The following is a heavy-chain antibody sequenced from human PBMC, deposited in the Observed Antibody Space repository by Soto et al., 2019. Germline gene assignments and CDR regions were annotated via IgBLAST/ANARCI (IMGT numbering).Heavy chain of an antibody. CDR3: VRGYGDFDN. Sequence: HVQLVESMGGVVQPGSSLSLSCAASGITFSNYGTHWVRQAPGKGLEWVAVIWYDGRDKYYADPVKGRFTISRDNSKNTLYLKMNSLKADDTAVYYCVRGYGDFDNWGQGTLVSVYS. V-gene: IGHV3-33*01. J-gene: IGHJ4*02. CDR1: GITFSNYG. CDR2: IWYDGRDK. D-gene: IGHD3-22*01.